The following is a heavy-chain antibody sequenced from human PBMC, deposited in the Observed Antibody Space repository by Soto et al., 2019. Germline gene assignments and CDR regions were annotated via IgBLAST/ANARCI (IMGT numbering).Heavy chain of an antibody. CDR1: GGSISSGGYS. CDR2: IYHSGST. D-gene: IGHD3-22*01. CDR3: ARLGGFYPSLDS. J-gene: IGHJ5*01. V-gene: IGHV4-30-2*01. Sequence: PLSLTCAVSGGSISSGGYSWSWIRQPPGKGLEWIGYIYHSGSTYYNPSLKNRVTISVDRSKNQFSLNLTSVSAADTAVYYCARLGGFYPSLDSWGQGTLVTVSS.